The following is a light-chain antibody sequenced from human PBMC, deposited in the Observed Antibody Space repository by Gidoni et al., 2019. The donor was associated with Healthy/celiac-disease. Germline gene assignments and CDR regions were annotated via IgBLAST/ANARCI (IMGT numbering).Light chain of an antibody. V-gene: IGKV3-11*01. CDR3: QQRSNWPPGALT. CDR2: DAS. CDR1: QRVNSY. Sequence: ELVFPQSLATLSLSPGERATLSCSASQRVNSYLAWYQQKPGQAPRLLIYDASNRATGIPAMFSGSGSRTDFTLTISSLETEDFAVYYCQQRSNWPPGALTFGGGTKVEIK. J-gene: IGKJ4*01.